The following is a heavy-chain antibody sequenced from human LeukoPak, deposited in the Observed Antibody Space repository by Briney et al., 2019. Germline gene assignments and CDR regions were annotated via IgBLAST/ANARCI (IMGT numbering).Heavy chain of an antibody. D-gene: IGHD3-22*01. V-gene: IGHV3-48*03. CDR3: ARDRLPYYYDSSGLFDY. CDR2: ISSSGSTI. Sequence: GGSLRPSCAASGFTFSSYEMNWVRQAPGKGLEWVSYISSSGSTIYYADSVKGRFTISRDNAKNSLYLQMNSLRAEDTAVYYCARDRLPYYYDSSGLFDYWGQGTLVTVSS. J-gene: IGHJ4*02. CDR1: GFTFSSYE.